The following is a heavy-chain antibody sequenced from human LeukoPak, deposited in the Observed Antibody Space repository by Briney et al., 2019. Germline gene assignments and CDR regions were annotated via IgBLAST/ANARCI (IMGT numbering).Heavy chain of an antibody. V-gene: IGHV3-23*01. Sequence: GGSLRLSCTASGFTFSSSGMHWVRQAPGKGLEWVSAISGSGGNTYYADSVKGRFTISRDNSKNTLYLQMNSLRAEDTAIYYCAKEDGVTMIVVARGMDVWGKGTTVTVSS. CDR2: ISGSGGNT. D-gene: IGHD3-22*01. CDR3: AKEDGVTMIVVARGMDV. J-gene: IGHJ6*03. CDR1: GFTFSSSG.